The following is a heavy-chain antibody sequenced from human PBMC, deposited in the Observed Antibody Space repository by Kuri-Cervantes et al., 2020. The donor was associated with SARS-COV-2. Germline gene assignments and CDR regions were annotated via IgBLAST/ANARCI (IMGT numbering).Heavy chain of an antibody. Sequence: GGSLRLSCAASGFTVSSNYMSWVRQAPGKGLEWVSVIYSGGSTYYADSVKGRFTISRDDSKNTLYLQMNSLRAEDTAVYYCAKDRVYCSGGSCPLYYWGQGTLVNRLL. V-gene: IGHV3-53*01. J-gene: IGHJ4*02. CDR2: IYSGGST. CDR3: AKDRVYCSGGSCPLYY. D-gene: IGHD2-15*01. CDR1: GFTVSSNY.